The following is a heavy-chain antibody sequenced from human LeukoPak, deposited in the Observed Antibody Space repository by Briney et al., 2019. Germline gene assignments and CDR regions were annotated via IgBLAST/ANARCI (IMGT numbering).Heavy chain of an antibody. D-gene: IGHD4-17*01. CDR1: GGSITSGCYY. V-gene: IGHV4-31*01. Sequence: PSETLSLTCTVSGGSITSGCYYWSWIRQLPGKGLEWIVYIYSSGSTFYNPSLQSPVSISVDTSRNQFSLKLSSVTAADTAIYYCASTDGDYYHYYYYYMDVWGNGTTVTVSS. CDR3: ASTDGDYYHYYYYYMDV. CDR2: IYSSGST. J-gene: IGHJ6*03.